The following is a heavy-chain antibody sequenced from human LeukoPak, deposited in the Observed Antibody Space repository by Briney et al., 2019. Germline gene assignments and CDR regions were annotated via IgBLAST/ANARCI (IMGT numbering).Heavy chain of an antibody. CDR3: TRAGPYGSGSRDY. CDR2: IKEDENEK. D-gene: IGHD3-10*01. Sequence: PGGSLRLSCVASGFTYNTGWFSGFLRPPGRGGEGWANIKEDENEKHYGDSVKGRFIISRDNAQNSMYLQMNNLGAEDTALYYCTRAGPYGSGSRDYWGRGTLVTVSS. V-gene: IGHV3-7*01. J-gene: IGHJ4*02. CDR1: GFTYNTGW.